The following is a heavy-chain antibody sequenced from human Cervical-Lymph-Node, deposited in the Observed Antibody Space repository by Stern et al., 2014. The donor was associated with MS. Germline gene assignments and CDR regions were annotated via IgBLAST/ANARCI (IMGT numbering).Heavy chain of an antibody. J-gene: IGHJ6*02. V-gene: IGHV1-46*01. Sequence: VQLVESGDEVKTPGASVKLSCKASGYPFTSYYMHWVRQAPGQGLEWMGIINPSGGSPTYAQKFQGRVTMTRDTSTSTVYMELSSLRSEDTAVYYCAREVAGHRLGMMDVWGQGTSVTVSS. CDR2: INPSGGSP. CDR3: AREVAGHRLGMMDV. CDR1: GYPFTSYY. D-gene: IGHD6-19*01.